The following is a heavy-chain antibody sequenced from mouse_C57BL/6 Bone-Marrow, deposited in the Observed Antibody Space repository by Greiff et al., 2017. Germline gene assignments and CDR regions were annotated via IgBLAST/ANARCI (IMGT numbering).Heavy chain of an antibody. D-gene: IGHD1-1*01. J-gene: IGHJ4*01. Sequence: VQLQQSGAELVRPGASVTLSCKASGYTFTDYEMHWVQQTPVHGLEWIGAIDPETGGTAYNQKFKGKAILTADKSSSTAYMELRSLTSEDSAVYYCTRRIAITTVVADYAMDYWGQGTSVTVSS. CDR1: GYTFTDYE. V-gene: IGHV1-15*01. CDR2: IDPETGGT. CDR3: TRRIAITTVVADYAMDY.